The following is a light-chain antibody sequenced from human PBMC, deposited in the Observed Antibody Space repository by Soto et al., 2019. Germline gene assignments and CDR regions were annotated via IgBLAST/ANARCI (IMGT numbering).Light chain of an antibody. V-gene: IGKV1-27*01. CDR2: AAS. CDR3: QKYNSAPRT. CDR1: QGISNY. J-gene: IGKJ1*01. Sequence: DIQMTQSPSSLSASVGDRGTITCRASQGISNYLAWYQQKPGKVPKLLIYAASTLQSGVPSRFSGSGSGTDFTLTISSQQPEDVATYYCQKYNSAPRTFGQGTKVEIK.